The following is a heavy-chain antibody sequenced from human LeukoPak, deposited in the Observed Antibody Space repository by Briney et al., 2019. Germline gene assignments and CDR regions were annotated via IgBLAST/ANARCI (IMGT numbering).Heavy chain of an antibody. CDR2: IIPIFGTA. Sequence: SVKVSCKASGGTFSSYAISWVRQAPGQGLEWMGGIIPIFGTANYAQKFQGRVTITADESTSTAYMELSSLRSEDTAVYYCARLRDNWNVCVFDIWGQGTMVTISS. CDR1: GGTFSSYA. CDR3: ARLRDNWNVCVFDI. J-gene: IGHJ3*02. D-gene: IGHD1-1*01. V-gene: IGHV1-69*01.